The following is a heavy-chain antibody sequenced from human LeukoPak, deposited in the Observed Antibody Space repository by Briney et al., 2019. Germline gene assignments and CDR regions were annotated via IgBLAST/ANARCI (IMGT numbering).Heavy chain of an antibody. J-gene: IGHJ4*02. CDR1: GGSISSYY. D-gene: IGHD3-22*01. CDR2: IYTSGST. Sequence: PSETLSLTCTVSGGSISSYYWSWIRQPAGKGLEWIGRIYTSGSTNYNPSLKSRVTMSVDTSKNQFSLKLSSVTAADTAVYYCARGYDSSGYYRYFDYWGQGTLVTVSS. CDR3: ARGYDSSGYYRYFDY. V-gene: IGHV4-4*07.